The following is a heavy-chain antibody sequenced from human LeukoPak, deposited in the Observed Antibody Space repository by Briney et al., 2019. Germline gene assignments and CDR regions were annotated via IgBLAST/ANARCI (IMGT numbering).Heavy chain of an antibody. J-gene: IGHJ4*02. Sequence: GGSLRLSCAASGFTFSSYAMSWVRQAPGEGLEWVSAISGSGGSTYYADSVKGRFTISRDNSKNTLYLQMNSLRAEDTAVYYCARGTWFGELSVDYWGQGTLVTVSS. CDR3: ARGTWFGELSVDY. D-gene: IGHD3-10*01. CDR1: GFTFSSYA. V-gene: IGHV3-23*01. CDR2: ISGSGGST.